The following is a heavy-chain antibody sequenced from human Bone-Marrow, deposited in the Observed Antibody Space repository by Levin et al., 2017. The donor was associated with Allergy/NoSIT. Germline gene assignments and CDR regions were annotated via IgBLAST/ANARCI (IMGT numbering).Heavy chain of an antibody. CDR1: GITFRNAW. CDR3: RTDFYSDNTGYYPVFDH. Sequence: GESLKISCAASGITFRNAWMSWVRQAPGKGLEWVGRIKSNPDGGATDYATAVQGRFTISRDDSKSSMFLQMKTLKTEDTAVYYCRTDFYSDNTGYYPVFDHWGQGTVVSVSS. V-gene: IGHV3-15*05. J-gene: IGHJ4*02. D-gene: IGHD3-9*01. CDR2: IKSNPDGGAT.